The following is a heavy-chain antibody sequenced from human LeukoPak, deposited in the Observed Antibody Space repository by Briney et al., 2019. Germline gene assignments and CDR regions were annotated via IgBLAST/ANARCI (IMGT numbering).Heavy chain of an antibody. CDR2: INSDWSST. D-gene: IGHD6-6*01. Sequence: GGSLRLSCAASGFTFSSYWMHWVRQAPGKGLVGVSRINSDWSSTSYADSVKGRFTISRDNAKNTLYLQMNSLRAEDTAVYYCARARMDSSSSLIDYWGQGTLVTVSS. CDR1: GFTFSSYW. J-gene: IGHJ4*02. V-gene: IGHV3-74*01. CDR3: ARARMDSSSSLIDY.